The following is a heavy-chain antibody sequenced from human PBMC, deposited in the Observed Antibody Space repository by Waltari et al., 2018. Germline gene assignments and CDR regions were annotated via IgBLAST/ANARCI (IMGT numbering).Heavy chain of an antibody. V-gene: IGHV4-38-2*02. J-gene: IGHJ2*01. Sequence: QVQLQESGPAVVKPSETLALTCAVSGCSISGDYCLSWIRQAPGKGLEWIGSIYGSSGSTYYSPSLKSRVTISKDTSKNQFSLKLTSVTAADTAVYYCGRDRSGSYWYFDIWGPGTPITISS. D-gene: IGHD6-25*01. CDR1: GCSISGDYC. CDR3: GRDRSGSYWYFDI. CDR2: IYGSSGST.